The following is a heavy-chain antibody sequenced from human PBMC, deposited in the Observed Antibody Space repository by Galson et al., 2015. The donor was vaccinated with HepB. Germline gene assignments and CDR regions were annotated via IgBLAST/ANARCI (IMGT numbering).Heavy chain of an antibody. V-gene: IGHV1-24*01. CDR2: FDPEDGET. D-gene: IGHD3-10*01. CDR3: ATVAYSYASGSYGVFDY. J-gene: IGHJ4*02. CDR1: GYTLTELS. Sequence: SVKVSCKVSGYTLTELSMHWVRQAPGKGLEWVGGFDPEDGETIYAQKFQGRVTMTEDTSTDTAYMELSSLRSEDTAVYYCATVAYSYASGSYGVFDYWGQGTLVTVSS.